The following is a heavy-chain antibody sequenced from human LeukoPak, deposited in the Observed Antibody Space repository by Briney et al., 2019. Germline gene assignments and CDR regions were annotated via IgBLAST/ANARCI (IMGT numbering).Heavy chain of an antibody. V-gene: IGHV4-4*02. CDR1: GGSISSSDW. CDR3: ARVRG. D-gene: IGHD3-10*01. Sequence: SETLSLTCAVSGGSISSSDWWTWVRQPPGKGLEWIGEIHYSGSTNYNLSLKSRVTISQDKSKNQFSLKLTSVTAADTAVYYCARVRGWGQGTLVTVSS. J-gene: IGHJ4*02. CDR2: IHYSGST.